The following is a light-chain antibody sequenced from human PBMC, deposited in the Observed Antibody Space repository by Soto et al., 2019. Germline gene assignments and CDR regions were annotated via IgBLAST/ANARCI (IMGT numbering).Light chain of an antibody. J-gene: IGKJ2*01. V-gene: IGKV1-12*01. CDR1: QDISNW. CDR3: QQASSFPHT. CDR2: AAS. Sequence: DIQMTQSPSSVSAPVGDRVTISCRASQDISNWLAWYQQKPGRAPKLLISAASTLQSGVPSRFSGSGSGTEFTLTIKSLQPDDIATYYCQQASSFPHTLGQGTKLEIK.